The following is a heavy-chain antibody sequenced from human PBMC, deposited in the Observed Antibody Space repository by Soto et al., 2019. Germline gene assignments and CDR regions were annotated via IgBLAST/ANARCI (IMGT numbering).Heavy chain of an antibody. V-gene: IGHV1-69*01. D-gene: IGHD7-27*01. CDR2: IIPIFGTA. J-gene: IGHJ5*02. CDR3: ARGTPLNWGYNWFDP. CDR1: GVTFSSYA. Sequence: QVQLVQSGAEVKKPGSSVKVSCKASGVTFSSYAISWVRQAPGQGLEWMGGIIPIFGTANYAQKFQGRVTITADEATSTSYMELSSLRSEDTAVYYCARGTPLNWGYNWFDPWGQGTLVTVSS.